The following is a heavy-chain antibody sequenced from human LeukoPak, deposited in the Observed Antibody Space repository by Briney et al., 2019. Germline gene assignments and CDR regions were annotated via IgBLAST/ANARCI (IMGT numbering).Heavy chain of an antibody. CDR2: IYYSGST. J-gene: IGHJ4*02. Sequence: SETLSLTCTVSGGSISSGGYYWSWIRQHLGKGLEWIGYIYYSGSTYYNPSLKSRVTISVDTSKNQFSLKLSSVTAADTAVYYCARADYYDSSGPINDYWGQGTLVTVSS. CDR3: ARADYYDSSGPINDY. D-gene: IGHD3-22*01. CDR1: GGSISSGGYY. V-gene: IGHV4-31*03.